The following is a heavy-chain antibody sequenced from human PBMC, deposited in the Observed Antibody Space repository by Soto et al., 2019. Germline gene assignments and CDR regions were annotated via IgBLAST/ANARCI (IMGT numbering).Heavy chain of an antibody. V-gene: IGHV4-31*03. CDR2: IYYSGST. CDR1: GGSSSSGGYY. D-gene: IGHD2-15*01. CDR3: ASLTVVSPHYCDY. Sequence: SVTLCVPCSVAGGSSSSGGYYCSWKSQHPGKGLEWIGYIYYSGSTYYNPSLKSRVTISVDTSKNQFSLKLSSVTAADTAVYYWASLTVVSPHYCDYWGQGTLVTVSS. J-gene: IGHJ4*02.